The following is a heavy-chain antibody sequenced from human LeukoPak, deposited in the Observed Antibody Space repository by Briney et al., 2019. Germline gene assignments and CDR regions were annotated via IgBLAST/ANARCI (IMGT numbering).Heavy chain of an antibody. CDR3: ARVTQYQGDALDI. D-gene: IGHD2/OR15-2a*01. J-gene: IGHJ3*02. V-gene: IGHV4-31*03. CDR2: IYYSGST. CDR1: GGSISSGGYY. Sequence: SETLSLTCTVSGGSISSGGYYWSWIRQHPGKGLEWIGYIYYSGSTYYNPSLKSRVTISVDTSKNQFSLKLSSVTAADTAVYYCARVTQYQGDALDIWGQGTMVTVSS.